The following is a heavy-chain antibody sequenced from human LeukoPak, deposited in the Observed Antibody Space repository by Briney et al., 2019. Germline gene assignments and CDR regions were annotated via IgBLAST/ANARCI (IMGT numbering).Heavy chain of an antibody. CDR3: ARTGYSSSWVDY. V-gene: IGHV4-59*11. CDR1: GGSISSHD. Sequence: SETLSLTCTASGGSISSHDWSWIRQPPGKGLEWIGYIYYSGSTNYNPSLKSRVTISVDTSKNQFSLKLSSVTAADTAVYYCARTGYSSSWVDYWGQGTLVTVSS. CDR2: IYYSGST. J-gene: IGHJ4*02. D-gene: IGHD6-13*01.